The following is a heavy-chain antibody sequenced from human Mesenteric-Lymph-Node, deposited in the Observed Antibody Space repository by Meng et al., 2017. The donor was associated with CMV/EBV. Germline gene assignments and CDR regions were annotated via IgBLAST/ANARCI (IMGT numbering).Heavy chain of an antibody. D-gene: IGHD3-3*01. CDR1: GGSFSGYY. Sequence: GSLRLSCAVYGGSFSGYYWSWIRQPSGKGLEWIGEINHSGSTNYNPSLKSRVTISVDTSKNQFSLKLSSVTAADTAVYYCARPLSWSGYDFDYWGQGTLVTVSS. CDR2: INHSGST. V-gene: IGHV4-34*01. CDR3: ARPLSWSGYDFDY. J-gene: IGHJ4*02.